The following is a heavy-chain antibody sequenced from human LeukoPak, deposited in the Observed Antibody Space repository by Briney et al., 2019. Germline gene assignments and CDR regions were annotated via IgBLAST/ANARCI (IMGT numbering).Heavy chain of an antibody. D-gene: IGHD6-19*01. Sequence: SETLSLTCTVSGGSISSYYWSRIRQPPGKGLEWIGYIYYSGSTNYNPSLKSRVTISVDTSKNQFSLKLSSVTAADTAVYYCARDLEWLIFDYWGQGTLVTVSS. CDR3: ARDLEWLIFDY. CDR2: IYYSGST. J-gene: IGHJ4*02. V-gene: IGHV4-59*01. CDR1: GGSISSYY.